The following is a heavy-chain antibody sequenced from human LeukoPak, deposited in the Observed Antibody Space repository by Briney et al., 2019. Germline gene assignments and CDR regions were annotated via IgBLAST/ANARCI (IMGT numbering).Heavy chain of an antibody. CDR3: ANESPFLDY. Sequence: GGSLRLSCAASGFTFNSFAMSWVRQAPGKGLEWVSVISGSGGSTYYADSAKGRFTISRDNSKNTLYLQMNSLRAEDTAVYYCANESPFLDYWGQGTLVTVSS. CDR1: GFTFNSFA. V-gene: IGHV3-23*01. J-gene: IGHJ4*02. CDR2: ISGSGGST.